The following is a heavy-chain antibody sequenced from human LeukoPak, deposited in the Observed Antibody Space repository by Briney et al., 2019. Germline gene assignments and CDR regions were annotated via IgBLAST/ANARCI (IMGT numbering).Heavy chain of an antibody. D-gene: IGHD6-6*01. CDR2: IYYSGST. Sequence: PSETLSLTCTVSGGSISSYYWSWIRQPPGKGLEWIGYIYYSGSTNYNPSLKSRVTISVDTSKNQFSLKLSSVTAADTAVYYCAGGWGYSSSSVWFDPWGQGTLVTVSS. V-gene: IGHV4-59*01. J-gene: IGHJ5*02. CDR1: GGSISSYY. CDR3: AGGWGYSSSSVWFDP.